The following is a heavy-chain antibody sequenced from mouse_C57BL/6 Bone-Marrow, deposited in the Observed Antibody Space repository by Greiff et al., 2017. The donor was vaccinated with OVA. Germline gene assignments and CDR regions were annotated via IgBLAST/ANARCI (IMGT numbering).Heavy chain of an antibody. CDR1: GYTFTDYY. Sequence: LQESGAELVRPGASVKLSCKASGYTFTDYYINWVKQRPGQGLEWIARIYPGSGNTYYNEKFKGKATLTAEKSSSTAYMQLSSLTSEDSAVYFCARSWEFITTVEGYFDVWGTGTTVTVSS. CDR2: IYPGSGNT. CDR3: ARSWEFITTVEGYFDV. J-gene: IGHJ1*03. V-gene: IGHV1-76*01. D-gene: IGHD1-1*01.